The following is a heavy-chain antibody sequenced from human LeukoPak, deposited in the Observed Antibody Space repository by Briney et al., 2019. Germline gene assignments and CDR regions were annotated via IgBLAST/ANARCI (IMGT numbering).Heavy chain of an antibody. Sequence: SVKVSCKASGGTFSSYAISWVRQAPGQGLEWMGRIIPIFGTANYAQKFQGRGTITTDESTSTAYMELSSLRSEDTAVYYCARIVRGSSGWYEGVDAFDIWGQGTMVTVSS. CDR3: ARIVRGSSGWYEGVDAFDI. V-gene: IGHV1-69*05. D-gene: IGHD6-19*01. J-gene: IGHJ3*02. CDR2: IIPIFGTA. CDR1: GGTFSSYA.